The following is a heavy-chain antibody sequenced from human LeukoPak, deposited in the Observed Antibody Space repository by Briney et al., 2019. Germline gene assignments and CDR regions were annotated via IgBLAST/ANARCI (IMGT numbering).Heavy chain of an antibody. Sequence: PSETLSLTCAVYGGSFSGFYWSWIRQPPGKGLEWIGEINHSGSTNYNPSLKSRVTISIDTSKNQFSLKLSSVTAADTAVYYCARPDSSTWKFVYWGQGTLVTVSS. D-gene: IGHD6-13*01. CDR3: ARPDSSTWKFVY. CDR1: GGSFSGFY. CDR2: INHSGST. J-gene: IGHJ4*02. V-gene: IGHV4-34*01.